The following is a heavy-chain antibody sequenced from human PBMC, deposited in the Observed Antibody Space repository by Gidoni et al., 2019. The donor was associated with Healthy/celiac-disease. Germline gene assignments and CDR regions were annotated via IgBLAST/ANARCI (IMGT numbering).Heavy chain of an antibody. V-gene: IGHV3-7*03. Sequence: EVQLVESGGGLVQPGGSLRLSCAASGFTFSSYWISWVRQAPGKGLEWVANIKQDGSEKYYVDSVKGRFTISRDNAKNSLYLQMNSLRAEDTAVYYCARDSRERYCTNGVCYPHPQHDYWGQGTLVTVSS. J-gene: IGHJ4*02. CDR2: IKQDGSEK. CDR3: ARDSRERYCTNGVCYPHPQHDY. D-gene: IGHD2-8*01. CDR1: GFTFSSYW.